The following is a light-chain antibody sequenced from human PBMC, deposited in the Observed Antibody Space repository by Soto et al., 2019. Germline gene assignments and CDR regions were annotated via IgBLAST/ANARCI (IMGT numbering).Light chain of an antibody. CDR2: AAS. J-gene: IGKJ5*01. CDR1: QGISSY. V-gene: IGKV1-9*01. CDR3: QQLNSYPIT. Sequence: IQLTQSPSSLSASVGDRVTITCRASQGISSYLAWYQQKPGKAPKLLIYAASNLQSGVPSRFSGSGSGTDFTLTISSLQPEDFATYYCQQLNSYPITFGQGTRLEI.